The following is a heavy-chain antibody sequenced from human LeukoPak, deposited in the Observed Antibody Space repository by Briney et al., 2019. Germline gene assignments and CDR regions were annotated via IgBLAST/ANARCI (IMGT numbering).Heavy chain of an antibody. CDR2: IHHSGSS. Sequence: SETLSLTCTVSGTTVSIDYWSWIRQPPGKGLEWVGSIHHSGSSKYNSSLNNRVTISLDKSKNQFSLSLTSVTVADTAVYYCARENGDYALDYWGQGTLVTVS. D-gene: IGHD4-17*01. J-gene: IGHJ4*02. V-gene: IGHV4-59*02. CDR3: ARENGDYALDY. CDR1: GTTVSIDY.